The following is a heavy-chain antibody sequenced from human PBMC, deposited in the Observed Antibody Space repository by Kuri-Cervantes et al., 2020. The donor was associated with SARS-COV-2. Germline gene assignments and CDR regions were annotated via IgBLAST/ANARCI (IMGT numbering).Heavy chain of an antibody. Sequence: SVKVSCKASGGTFSSYAISWVRQAPGQGLEWMGRIIPILGTANHAQKFQGRVTITADKSTSTAYMELSSLRSEDTAVYYCARDKGGYSSGSFDYWGQGTLVTVFS. D-gene: IGHD6-19*01. CDR2: IIPILGTA. CDR1: GGTFSSYA. CDR3: ARDKGGYSSGSFDY. J-gene: IGHJ4*02. V-gene: IGHV1-69*04.